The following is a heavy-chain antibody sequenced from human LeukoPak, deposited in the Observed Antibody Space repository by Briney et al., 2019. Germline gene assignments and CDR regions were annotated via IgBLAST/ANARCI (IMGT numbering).Heavy chain of an antibody. V-gene: IGHV4-59*01. CDR1: GGSISTYY. Sequence: SETLSLTCTVSGGSISTYYWSWIRQPPGKGLEWIGYSYYSGSTTHNPSLQSRVTISVDTSMNQLSLKLTSVTAADTAVYYCARAGGGYSFDYWGQGTLVTVSS. D-gene: IGHD5-18*01. J-gene: IGHJ4*02. CDR2: SYYSGST. CDR3: ARAGGGYSFDY.